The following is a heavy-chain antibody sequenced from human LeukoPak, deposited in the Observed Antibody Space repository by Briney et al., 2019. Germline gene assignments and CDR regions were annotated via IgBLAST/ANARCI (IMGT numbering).Heavy chain of an antibody. CDR3: AKRPPIAAAGMGYFQH. CDR2: ISGSGGST. V-gene: IGHV3-23*01. Sequence: GGSLRLSCAASGFTFSSYAMSWVRQAPGKGLEWVSAISGSGGSTYYADSVKGRFTISRDNSKNTLDLQMNSLRAEDTAVYYCAKRPPIAAAGMGYFQHWGQGTLVTVSS. D-gene: IGHD6-13*01. CDR1: GFTFSSYA. J-gene: IGHJ1*01.